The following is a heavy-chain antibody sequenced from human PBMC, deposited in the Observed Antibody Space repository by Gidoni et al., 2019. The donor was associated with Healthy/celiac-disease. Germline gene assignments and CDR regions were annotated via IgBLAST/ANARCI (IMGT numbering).Heavy chain of an antibody. Sequence: EVQLLESGGGLVQPGGSLRLSCAASGFTFSSYAMSWVRQAPGKGLEWVSAISGSGGSTYYADSVKGRFTISRDNSKNTLYLQMNSLRAEDTAVYYCAEEDCSGGSCYPNWFDPWGQGTLVTVSS. D-gene: IGHD2-15*01. CDR1: GFTFSSYA. CDR2: ISGSGGST. V-gene: IGHV3-23*01. J-gene: IGHJ5*02. CDR3: AEEDCSGGSCYPNWFDP.